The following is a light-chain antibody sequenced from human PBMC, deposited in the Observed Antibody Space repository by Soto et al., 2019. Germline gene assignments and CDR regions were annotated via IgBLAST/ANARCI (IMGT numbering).Light chain of an antibody. CDR1: QSISSW. Sequence: DIQMTQSPSTLSASVEDRVTITCRASQSISSWLAWYQQKPGKAPKLLIYKASTLESGVPSRFSGTGSVTEFTLTISSLQPDDFATYYCQLYNSYWTFGQGTKVEIK. J-gene: IGKJ1*01. CDR3: QLYNSYWT. V-gene: IGKV1-5*03. CDR2: KAS.